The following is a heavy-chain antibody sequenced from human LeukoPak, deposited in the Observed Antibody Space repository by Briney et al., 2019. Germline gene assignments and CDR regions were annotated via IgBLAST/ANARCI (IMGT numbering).Heavy chain of an antibody. D-gene: IGHD5-24*01. CDR1: GGSISSSSYY. J-gene: IGHJ4*02. CDR3: GRGSREVAY. CDR2: IYYSGST. Sequence: SETLSLTCTVSGGSISSSSYYWGWIRQPPGKGLEWIGSIYYSGSTYYNPSLKSRVTISVDTSKNQFSLKLSSVTAADTAVYYCGRGSREVAYWGQGTLVTVSS. V-gene: IGHV4-39*07.